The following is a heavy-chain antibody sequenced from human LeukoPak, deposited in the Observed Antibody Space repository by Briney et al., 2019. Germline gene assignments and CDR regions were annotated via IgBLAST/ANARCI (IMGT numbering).Heavy chain of an antibody. CDR1: GFTFSSYA. CDR3: AKDYYDSSGYYY. J-gene: IGHJ4*02. Sequence: RSLRLSCAASGFTFSSYAMHWVRQAPGKGLEWVAVISYDGSNKYYADSVKGRFTISRDNSKNTLYLQMNSLRAEDTAVYYCAKDYYDSSGYYYWGQGTLVTVSS. V-gene: IGHV3-30*18. D-gene: IGHD3-22*01. CDR2: ISYDGSNK.